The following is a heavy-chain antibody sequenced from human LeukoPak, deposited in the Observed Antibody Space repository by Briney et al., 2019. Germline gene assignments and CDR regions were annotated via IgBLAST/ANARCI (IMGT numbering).Heavy chain of an antibody. V-gene: IGHV1-46*01. J-gene: IGHJ5*02. D-gene: IGHD3-9*01. Sequence: ASVKVSRKTSGYTFTMNWMHWVRQPPGQGLEWMGIINPNGCTTIYAAKFQGRVPVTKDTSSNRVYMELSSLRYDDTAVYYCARDHSIDDKSWWFVTWGEGTLVTVSS. CDR2: INPNGCTT. CDR1: GYTFTMNW. CDR3: ARDHSIDDKSWWFVT.